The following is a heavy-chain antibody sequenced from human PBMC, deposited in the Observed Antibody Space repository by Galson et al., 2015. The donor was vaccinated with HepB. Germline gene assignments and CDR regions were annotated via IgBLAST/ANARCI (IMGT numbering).Heavy chain of an antibody. D-gene: IGHD2-15*01. CDR1: GYRFTGHY. Sequence: SVKVSCKASGYRFTGHYMHWVRQAPGQGLEWMGRINPDSGGTNYAQKFQGRVTMTRDTSISTAYMELSSLRSDDTAVYFCARGPPIVVLVAATIDYWGQGTLVTVSS. J-gene: IGHJ4*02. V-gene: IGHV1-2*06. CDR3: ARGPPIVVLVAATIDY. CDR2: INPDSGGT.